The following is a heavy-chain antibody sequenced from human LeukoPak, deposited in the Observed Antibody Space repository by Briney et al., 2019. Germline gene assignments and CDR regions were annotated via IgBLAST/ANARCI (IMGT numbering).Heavy chain of an antibody. Sequence: PGGSLRLSCAASAFTFSSYAMSWVRQAPGKGLEWVSAISASGDSTYYADSVKGRFTISRDNSKNTLYLRMDSLRAEDTAVYYCAKKFGGSSSWYYFDYWGQGTLVTVSS. CDR1: AFTFSSYA. CDR2: ISASGDST. CDR3: AKKFGGSSSWYYFDY. D-gene: IGHD6-13*01. J-gene: IGHJ4*02. V-gene: IGHV3-23*01.